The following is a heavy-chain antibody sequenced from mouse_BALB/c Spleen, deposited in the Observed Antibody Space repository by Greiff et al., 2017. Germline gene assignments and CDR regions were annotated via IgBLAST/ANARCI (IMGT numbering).Heavy chain of an antibody. CDR3: ARDEGNYVHY. V-gene: IGHV5-4*02. Sequence: EVQRVESGGGLVKPGGSLKLSCAASGFTFSDYYMYWVRQTPEKRLEWVATISDGGSYTYYPDSVKGRFTISRDNAKNNLYLQMSSLKSEDTAMYYCARDEGNYVHYWGQGTTLTVSS. J-gene: IGHJ2*01. CDR2: ISDGGSYT. CDR1: GFTFSDYY.